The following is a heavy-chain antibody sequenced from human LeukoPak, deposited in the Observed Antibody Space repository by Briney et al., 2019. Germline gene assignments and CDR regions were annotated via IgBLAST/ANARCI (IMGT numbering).Heavy chain of an antibody. CDR1: GYTFTDYY. D-gene: IGHD1-1*01. V-gene: IGHV1-2*02. Sequence: ASVKVSCKASGYTFTDYYIHWVRQAPGHGLEWMGWVNPHSGGTNFAQRFRGRVTLTRDTSVTTAYMELNRLESDDTAVYYCAASSPSKQLEDFDYWGQGTLVTVSS. CDR2: VNPHSGGT. CDR3: AASSPSKQLEDFDY. J-gene: IGHJ4*02.